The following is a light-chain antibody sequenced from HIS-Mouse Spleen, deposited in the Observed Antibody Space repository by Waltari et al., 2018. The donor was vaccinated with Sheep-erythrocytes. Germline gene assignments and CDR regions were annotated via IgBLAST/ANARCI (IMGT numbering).Light chain of an antibody. Sequence: QSVLTQPPSASGTPGQRVTISCSGSSPNIGSNYVYWYQQLPGTAPKLLIYRNNQRPSGVPDRFSGSNSGNTATLTISGTQAMDEADYYCQAWDSSTVVFGGGTKLTVL. CDR3: QAWDSSTVV. CDR1: SPNIGSNY. J-gene: IGLJ2*01. CDR2: RNN. V-gene: IGLV1-47*01.